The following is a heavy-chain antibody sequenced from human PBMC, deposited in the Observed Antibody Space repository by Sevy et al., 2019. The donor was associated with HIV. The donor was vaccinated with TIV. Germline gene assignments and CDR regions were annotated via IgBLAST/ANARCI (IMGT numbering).Heavy chain of an antibody. CDR3: ARAAWGEPNYYDSSGYPADAFDI. V-gene: IGHV4-31*03. J-gene: IGHJ3*02. CDR2: IYYSGST. D-gene: IGHD3-22*01. Sequence: SETLSLTCTVSGGSISSGGYYWSWIRQHPGKGLEWIGYIYYSGSTYYNPSLKGRVTISVDTSKNQFSLKLSFVTAADTAVYYCARAAWGEPNYYDSSGYPADAFDIWGQGTMVTVSS. CDR1: GGSISSGGYY.